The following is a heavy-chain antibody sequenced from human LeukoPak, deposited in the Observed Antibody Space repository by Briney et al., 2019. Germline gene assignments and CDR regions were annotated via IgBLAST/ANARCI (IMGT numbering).Heavy chain of an antibody. J-gene: IGHJ4*02. D-gene: IGHD5-18*01. CDR2: ISSSGSTI. CDR3: ARVGYTAMAEFDY. V-gene: IGHV3-48*03. CDR1: GFTFSSYE. Sequence: GGSLRLSCAASGFTFSSYEMNWVRQAPGKGLEWVSYISSSGSTIYYADSVKCRFTISRDNAKNSLYLQMNSLRAEDTAVYYCARVGYTAMAEFDYWGQGTLVTVSS.